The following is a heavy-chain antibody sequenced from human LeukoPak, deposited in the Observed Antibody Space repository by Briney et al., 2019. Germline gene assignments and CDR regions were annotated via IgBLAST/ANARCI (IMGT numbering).Heavy chain of an antibody. CDR1: GFTVSSNY. D-gene: IGHD3-10*01. CDR2: IFSGGST. V-gene: IGHV3-53*01. CDR3: ASYYGSGSSRYYYYGMDV. J-gene: IGHJ6*02. Sequence: PGGYLRLSCAASGFTVSSNYMSWVRQAPGKGLEWVSVIFSGGSTYYADSVKGRFTISRDNSKNTLYLQMNSLRAEDTAVYYCASYYGSGSSRYYYYGMDVWGQGTTVTVSS.